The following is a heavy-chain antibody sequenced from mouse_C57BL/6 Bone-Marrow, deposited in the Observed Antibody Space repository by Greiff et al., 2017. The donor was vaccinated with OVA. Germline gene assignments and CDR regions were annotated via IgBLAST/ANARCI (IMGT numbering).Heavy chain of an antibody. Sequence: VKLMESGAELVRPGASVTLSCKASGYTFTDYEMHWVKQTPVHGLEWIGAIDPETGGTAYNQKFKGKAILTADKSSSTAYMELRSLTSEDSAVYYCTRWGPYYFDYWGQGTTLTVSS. V-gene: IGHV1-15*01. CDR1: GYTFTDYE. CDR2: IDPETGGT. CDR3: TRWGPYYFDY. J-gene: IGHJ2*01.